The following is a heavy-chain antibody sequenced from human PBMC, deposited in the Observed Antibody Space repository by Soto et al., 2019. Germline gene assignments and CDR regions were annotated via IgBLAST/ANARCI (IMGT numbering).Heavy chain of an antibody. D-gene: IGHD4-17*01. V-gene: IGHV3-33*01. CDR3: ARGRGGSYGGNSAHFDI. CDR1: GFTFSGFG. CDR2: IWYDGSKK. J-gene: IGHJ3*02. Sequence: QVQLVESGGGVVQPGTSLRLSCEASGFTFSGFGMHWVRQAPGKGLEWVAVIWYDGSKKYYADCVKGRFTIFRDNSKNALYLQMNSLRAEDTAVYYCARGRGGSYGGNSAHFDIWGQGTLVTVSS.